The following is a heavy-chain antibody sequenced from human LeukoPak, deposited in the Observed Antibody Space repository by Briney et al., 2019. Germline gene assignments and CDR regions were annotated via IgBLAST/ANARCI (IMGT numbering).Heavy chain of an antibody. Sequence: PSQTLSLTCTVSGGSISSGGYSWSWIRQPPGKGLEWIGYIYHSGSTYYNPSLKSRVTISVDRSKNQFSLKLSSVTAADTAVYYCARAAPNYDKAFDIWGQGTMVTVSS. CDR1: GGSISSGGYS. D-gene: IGHD3-16*01. J-gene: IGHJ3*02. V-gene: IGHV4-30-2*01. CDR3: ARAAPNYDKAFDI. CDR2: IYHSGST.